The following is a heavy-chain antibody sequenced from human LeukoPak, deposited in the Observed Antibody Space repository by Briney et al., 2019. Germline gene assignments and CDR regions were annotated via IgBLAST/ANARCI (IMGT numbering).Heavy chain of an antibody. CDR3: ASLVGGYYPPVEAFDV. CDR2: TNGDGSTT. V-gene: IGHV3-74*01. J-gene: IGHJ3*01. Sequence: GGSLRLSCAASGFSFRSCWMHWVRQAPGKELVWVSRTNGDGSTTNYADSVRGRFTISRDNAKNTLYLQMNSLRADDSAVYFCASLVGGYYPPVEAFDVWGQGTMVTVSS. D-gene: IGHD3-3*01. CDR1: GFSFRSCW.